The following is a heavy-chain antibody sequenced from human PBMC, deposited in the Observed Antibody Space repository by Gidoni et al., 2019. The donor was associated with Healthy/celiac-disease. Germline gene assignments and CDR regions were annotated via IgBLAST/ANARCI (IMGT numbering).Heavy chain of an antibody. Sequence: QVQLVQSGAEVKKPGSAVNVSCKASGGSFTSSAISWVRKAPGQGLKWMGGIIHIFGKANYAQKFQGRVTNTADEPTSTAYMERSSLRSEDTAVYYCARGYCSSTSCSKGGYYYYYMDVWGKGTTVTVSS. CDR3: ARGYCSSTSCSKGGYYYYYMDV. J-gene: IGHJ6*03. CDR1: GGSFTSSA. V-gene: IGHV1-69*01. CDR2: IIHIFGKA. D-gene: IGHD2-2*01.